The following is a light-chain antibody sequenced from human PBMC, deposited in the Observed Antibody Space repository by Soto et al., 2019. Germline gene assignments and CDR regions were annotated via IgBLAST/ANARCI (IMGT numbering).Light chain of an antibody. J-gene: IGKJ5*01. V-gene: IGKV3-15*01. CDR3: QHYNNWPIT. CDR2: AAS. Sequence: EIVMTQSPATLSVSPGERATLSCRARQSAGSNLAWYQQKPGQAPRLLIYAASTRATGIPARFSGSGSGTEFTLTISSLQSEDFAVYYCQHYNNWPITFGQGTRLEIK. CDR1: QSAGSN.